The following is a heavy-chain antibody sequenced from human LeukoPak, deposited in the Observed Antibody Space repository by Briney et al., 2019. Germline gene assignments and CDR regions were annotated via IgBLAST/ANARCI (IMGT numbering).Heavy chain of an antibody. CDR1: GGSISSGGYS. CDR2: IYHSGST. V-gene: IGHV4-30-2*01. CDR3: ARAAGLPRITIFGVLDY. Sequence: PSETLSLTCAVSGGSISSGGYSWSWIRQPPGKGLEWIGYIYHSGSTYYNPSLKSRVTISVDRSKNQFSLKLSSVTAADTAVYYCARAAGLPRITIFGVLDYWGQGTLVTVSS. J-gene: IGHJ4*02. D-gene: IGHD3-3*01.